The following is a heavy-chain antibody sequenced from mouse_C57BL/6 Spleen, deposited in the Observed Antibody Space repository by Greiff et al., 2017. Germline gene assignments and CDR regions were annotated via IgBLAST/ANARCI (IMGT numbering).Heavy chain of an antibody. Sequence: EVKLMESGGGLVQPGGSLKISCAASGFTFSDYGMHWVRQAPEKGLEWVAYISSGSSTIYYADTVKGRFTISSDNAKNTLFLQMTSLRAEDTAMYYCAWPFYDGYYIAYWGQGTLVTVSA. D-gene: IGHD2-3*01. J-gene: IGHJ3*01. CDR3: AWPFYDGYYIAY. V-gene: IGHV5-17*01. CDR1: GFTFSDYG. CDR2: ISSGSSTI.